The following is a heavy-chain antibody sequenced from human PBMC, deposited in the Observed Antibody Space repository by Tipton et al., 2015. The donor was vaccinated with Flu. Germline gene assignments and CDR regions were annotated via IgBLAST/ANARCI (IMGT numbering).Heavy chain of an antibody. D-gene: IGHD3-10*01. J-gene: IGHJ6*03. V-gene: IGHV3-48*01. Sequence: SLRLSCAASGFTFSSYSMNWVRQAPGKGLEWVSYISSSSSTIYYADSVKGRFTISRDNAKNSLYLQMNSLRAEDTAVYYCARGHPSNSASRVGYGSGSIQEDYYYMDVWGKGTTVTVSS. CDR2: ISSSSSTI. CDR3: ARGHPSNSASRVGYGSGSIQEDYYYMDV. CDR1: GFTFSSYS.